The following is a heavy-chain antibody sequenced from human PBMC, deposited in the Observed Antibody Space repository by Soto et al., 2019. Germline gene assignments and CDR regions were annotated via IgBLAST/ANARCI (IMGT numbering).Heavy chain of an antibody. CDR2: IYHSGST. CDR1: GGSASSGGVS. D-gene: IGHD5-12*01. V-gene: IGHV4-30-2*01. J-gene: IGHJ6*02. Sequence: SLSLACAVCGGSASSGGVSWSWIRQPPGKGLEWIGYIYHSGSTYYNPSLKSRVTISVDRSKNQFSLKLSSVTAADTAVYYCAREGEERGYSRYETSFYYYGMDVCGQRTTVTVSS. CDR3: AREGEERGYSRYETSFYYYGMDV.